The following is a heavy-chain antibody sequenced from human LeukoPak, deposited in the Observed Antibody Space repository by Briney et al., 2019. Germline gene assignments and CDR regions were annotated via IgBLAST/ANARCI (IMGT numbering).Heavy chain of an antibody. D-gene: IGHD6-19*01. CDR2: ISGSGGST. CDR3: AKAVSAYYFDY. CDR1: GFTFTTYA. Sequence: GGSLRLSCAASGFTFTTYAMSWVRQAPGKGLEWVSAISGSGGSTYYADSVKGRFTISRDNSKTTLYLQMNSLRTEDTAVYYCAKAVSAYYFDYWGQGTLVTVSS. V-gene: IGHV3-23*01. J-gene: IGHJ4*02.